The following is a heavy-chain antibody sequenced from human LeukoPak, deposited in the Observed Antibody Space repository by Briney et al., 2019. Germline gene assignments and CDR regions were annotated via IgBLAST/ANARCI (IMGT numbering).Heavy chain of an antibody. D-gene: IGHD6-13*01. J-gene: IGHJ5*02. V-gene: IGHV1-2*02. CDR3: ARVRADLDWFDP. CDR2: INPNSGGT. CDR1: GYTFTGYY. Sequence: ASVKVSCKASGYTFTGYYMHWVRQAPGQGLEWMGWINPNSGGTNYAQKFQGRVTMTRDTSISTAYMELSRLRSDDTAVYYCARVRADLDWFDPWGQGTLVTVSS.